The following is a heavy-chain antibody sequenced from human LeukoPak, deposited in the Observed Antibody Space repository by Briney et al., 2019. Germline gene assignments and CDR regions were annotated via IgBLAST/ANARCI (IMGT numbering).Heavy chain of an antibody. CDR3: ARHESSHDAFDI. CDR1: GGSISSYY. V-gene: IGHV4-59*08. Sequence: SETLSLTCTVSGGSISSYYWSWIRQPPGKGLEWIGYIYYSGSTNYNPSLKSRVTISVDTSKNQFSLKLSSVTAADTAAYYCARHESSHDAFDIWGQGTMVTVSS. J-gene: IGHJ3*02. CDR2: IYYSGST. D-gene: IGHD6-19*01.